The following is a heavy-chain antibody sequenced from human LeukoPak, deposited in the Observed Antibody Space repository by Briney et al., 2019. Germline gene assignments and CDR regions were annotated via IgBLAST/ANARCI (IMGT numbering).Heavy chain of an antibody. J-gene: IGHJ1*01. CDR3: ARGLYSSGWAEYFQH. CDR1: GYTFTSYA. D-gene: IGHD6-19*01. CDR2: INAGNGNT. Sequence: GSVKVSCKASGYTFTSYAMHWVRQAPGQRLEWMGWINAGNGNTKYSQKFQGRVTITRDTSASTAYMELSSLRSEDTAVYYCARGLYSSGWAEYFQHWGQGTLVTVSS. V-gene: IGHV1-3*01.